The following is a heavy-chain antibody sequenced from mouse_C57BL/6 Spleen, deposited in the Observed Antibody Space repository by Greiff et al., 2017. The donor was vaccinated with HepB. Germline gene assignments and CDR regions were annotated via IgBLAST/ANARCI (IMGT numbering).Heavy chain of an antibody. V-gene: IGHV5-4*03. CDR1: GFTFSSYA. J-gene: IGHJ2*01. CDR2: ISDGGSYT. Sequence: EVKVVESGGGLVKPGGSLKLSCAASGFTFSSYAMSWVRQTPEKRLEWVATISDGGSYTYYPDNVKGRFTISRDNAKNNLYLQMSHLKSEDTAMYYCARGNVDYYFDYWGQGTTLTVSS. CDR3: ARGNVDYYFDY.